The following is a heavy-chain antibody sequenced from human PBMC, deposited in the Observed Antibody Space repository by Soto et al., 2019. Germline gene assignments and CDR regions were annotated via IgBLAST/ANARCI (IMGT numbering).Heavy chain of an antibody. CDR2: IDPSGSYT. CDR3: AKDHFKGNGIYDGFDV. D-gene: IGHD1-20*01. V-gene: IGHV5-10-1*01. J-gene: IGHJ3*01. Sequence: GESLKISCKVSGYSFTSYWLSWVRQMPGKGLEWMGRIDPSGSYTNYSPSFQGHVTISVDKSIRTAYLQMNSLTADDTATYYCAKDHFKGNGIYDGFDVWGQGTTVTVSS. CDR1: GYSFTSYW.